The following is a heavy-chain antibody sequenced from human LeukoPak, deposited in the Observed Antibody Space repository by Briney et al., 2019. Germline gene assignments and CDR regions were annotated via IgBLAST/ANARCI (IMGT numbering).Heavy chain of an antibody. J-gene: IGHJ4*02. CDR2: IWYDGSNQ. V-gene: IGHV3-33*01. D-gene: IGHD6-13*01. Sequence: PGGSLRLSYAASGFTFNTYGMHWVRQAPGKGLEWVAFIWYDGSNQYYGDSVKGRFTVSRDNSKNTLYLQLNSLRAEDTAVYYCARNLVRSTWYYFEYWGQGTLVTVSS. CDR1: GFTFNTYG. CDR3: ARNLVRSTWYYFEY.